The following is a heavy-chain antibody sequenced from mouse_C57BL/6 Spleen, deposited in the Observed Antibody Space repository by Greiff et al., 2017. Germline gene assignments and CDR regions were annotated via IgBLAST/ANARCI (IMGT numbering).Heavy chain of an antibody. J-gene: IGHJ2*01. V-gene: IGHV5-9-1*02. CDR3: TRWGTTVVASYYFDY. CDR1: GFTFSSYA. D-gene: IGHD1-1*01. Sequence: DVKLVESGEGLVKPGGSLKLSCAASGFTFSSYAMSWVRQTPEKRLEWVAYISSGGDYIYYADPVKGRFTISRDHDRNTLYLQMSSLKSEDTAMYYCTRWGTTVVASYYFDYWGQGTTLTVSS. CDR2: ISSGGDYI.